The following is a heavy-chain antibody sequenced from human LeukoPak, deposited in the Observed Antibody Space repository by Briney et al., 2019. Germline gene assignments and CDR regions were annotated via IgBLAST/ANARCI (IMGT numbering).Heavy chain of an antibody. CDR2: FSSDGSST. V-gene: IGHV3-64D*06. CDR1: GFTFSSSA. J-gene: IGHJ4*02. Sequence: GGSLRLSCSASGFTFSSSAMYWVRQAPGKGLEYASAFSSDGSSTFYADSVKGRFTISRDNSKNMLYLQMSSLRADDTAVYYCVKTLKYYGSGRGLFDSWGQGTLVTVSS. D-gene: IGHD3-10*01. CDR3: VKTLKYYGSGRGLFDS.